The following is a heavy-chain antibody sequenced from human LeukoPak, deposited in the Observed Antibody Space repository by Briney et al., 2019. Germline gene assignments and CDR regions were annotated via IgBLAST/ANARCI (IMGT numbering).Heavy chain of an antibody. D-gene: IGHD5-24*01. J-gene: IGHJ4*02. CDR3: ARDSRGGYNPPLRY. CDR1: GYTFTGYY. V-gene: IGHV1-2*07. CDR2: INPNSGGT. Sequence: ASVKGSCKASGYTFTGYYMHWVRQAPGQGLEGMGWINPNSGGTNYAHKFQGRVTMTRATSISTAYMELSRLSSDDTAVYSCARDSRGGYNPPLRYWGQGTLVTVSS.